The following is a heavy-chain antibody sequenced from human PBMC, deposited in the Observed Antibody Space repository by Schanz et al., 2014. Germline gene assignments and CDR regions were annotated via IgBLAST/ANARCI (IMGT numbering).Heavy chain of an antibody. CDR2: INPSSGGT. CDR3: ARDFSAYVGNYFDY. V-gene: IGHV1-2*02. Sequence: QVQLVQSGAEVKKPGASVKVSCKASGYTFTSYSIHWVRQAPGQGLEWMGWINPSSGGTNYAQKFQGRVTMTRDTSISTAYMELNRLRSDDTAVYYCARDFSAYVGNYFDYWGQGTLVTVSS. D-gene: IGHD5-12*01. CDR1: GYTFTSYS. J-gene: IGHJ4*02.